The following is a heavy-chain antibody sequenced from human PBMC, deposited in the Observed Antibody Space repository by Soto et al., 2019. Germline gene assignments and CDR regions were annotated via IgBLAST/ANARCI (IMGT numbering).Heavy chain of an antibody. D-gene: IGHD3-3*01. CDR1: GGSISSGGYY. Sequence: QVQLQESGPGLVKPSQTLTLTCTVSGGSISSGGYYWSWIRQRPGKGLEWIGYIYYSGSTYYNPSRKSRVTIAVDTSKNQFSLKLSSVTAADTAVYYCARRGLRWSGYYQGGNWFDPWGQGTLVTVSS. CDR2: IYYSGST. V-gene: IGHV4-31*03. J-gene: IGHJ5*02. CDR3: ARRGLRWSGYYQGGNWFDP.